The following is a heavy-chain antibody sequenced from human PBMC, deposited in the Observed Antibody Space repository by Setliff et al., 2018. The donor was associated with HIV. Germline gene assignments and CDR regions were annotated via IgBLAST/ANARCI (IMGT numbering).Heavy chain of an antibody. J-gene: IGHJ4*02. V-gene: IGHV1-2*05. CDR1: GYTFTGYY. CDR2: INPNSGGT. CDR3: ARGGEEYYDSSGYDY. Sequence: ASVKVSCKASGYTFTGYYMHWVRQAPGQGLEWMGRINPNSGGTNYAQKFQGRVTMTRDTSISTAYMELSRLRSDDTVVYYCARGGEEYYDSSGYDYWGQGTLVTVSS. D-gene: IGHD3-22*01.